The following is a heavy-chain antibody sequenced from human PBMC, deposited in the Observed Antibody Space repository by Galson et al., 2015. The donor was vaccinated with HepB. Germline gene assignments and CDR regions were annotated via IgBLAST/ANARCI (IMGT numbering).Heavy chain of an antibody. D-gene: IGHD6-13*01. V-gene: IGHV3-11*01. CDR3: AGSSGYSTSWGGYYYYYMDV. J-gene: IGHJ6*03. CDR1: GFTLSDYY. Sequence: SPRLSCAASGFTLSDYYMSWIRQAPGKGLEWLSYISSSGGSIYYADSVKGRFTISRDNAKNSLLLQMNSLRAEDTAVYYCAGSSGYSTSWGGYYYYYMDVWGKGTTVTVSS. CDR2: ISSSGGSI.